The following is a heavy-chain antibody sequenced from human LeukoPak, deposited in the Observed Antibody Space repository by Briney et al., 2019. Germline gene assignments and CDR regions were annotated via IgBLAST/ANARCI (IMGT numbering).Heavy chain of an antibody. V-gene: IGHV4-59*01. CDR3: ARRYDFWSGYPPPLDY. CDR1: GDSISTYY. CDR2: IYYRVTS. Sequence: PSETLSLTCTVSGDSISTYYWSWIRQPPGKGLEWIGYIYYRVTSDYNPSLKSRVTMSVDMSTRQISLKLSSVTAADTAVYYCARRYDFWSGYPPPLDYWGQGTLVTVSS. J-gene: IGHJ4*02. D-gene: IGHD3-3*01.